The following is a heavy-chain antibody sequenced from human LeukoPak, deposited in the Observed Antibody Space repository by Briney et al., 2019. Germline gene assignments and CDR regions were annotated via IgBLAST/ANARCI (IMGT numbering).Heavy chain of an antibody. CDR2: ISSDSSYI. V-gene: IGHV3-21*01. CDR3: AGGPHLALTDLVNAFDM. CDR1: GFPLSSYT. D-gene: IGHD3-9*01. J-gene: IGHJ3*02. Sequence: GGSLRLPCAASGFPLSSYTTNWVRQAPGKGLEWVSSISSDSSYIYYADSVKGRFTISRDNAKNSLYLQMNSLRAEDTAVYYCAGGPHLALTDLVNAFDMWGQETRVSVSS.